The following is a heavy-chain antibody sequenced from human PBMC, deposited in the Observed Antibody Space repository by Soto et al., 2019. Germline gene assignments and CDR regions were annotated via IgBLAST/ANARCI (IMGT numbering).Heavy chain of an antibody. D-gene: IGHD2-15*01. CDR2: ISYDGNNK. CDR3: ARAGCDGGSCYTLVGLRYGMDF. V-gene: IGHV3-30-3*01. CDR1: GFTFSSYV. J-gene: IGHJ6*02. Sequence: QVQLVESGGGVVQPGRSLRLSCAASGFTFSSYVMHWVRQAPGKGLEWVAIISYDGNNKYYADSVKGRFTISRDNSKNTLYLQRNSLRAEDTAVYYCARAGCDGGSCYTLVGLRYGMDFWGQGTTVTVSS.